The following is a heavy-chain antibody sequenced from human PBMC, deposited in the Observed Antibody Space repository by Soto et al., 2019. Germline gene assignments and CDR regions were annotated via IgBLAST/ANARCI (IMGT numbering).Heavy chain of an antibody. CDR3: ARDFSIDSNDWHYFAY. Sequence: GASVKVSCKASAYTFTSYGISGVRQAPGQGLEWMGWISAYNGNTNYAQNFQGRVTMTTDTSTSTAYMELRSLISDDTAVYYCARDFSIDSNDWHYFAYWGQGTLVTVSS. D-gene: IGHD3-22*01. CDR2: ISAYNGNT. CDR1: AYTFTSYG. J-gene: IGHJ4*02. V-gene: IGHV1-18*01.